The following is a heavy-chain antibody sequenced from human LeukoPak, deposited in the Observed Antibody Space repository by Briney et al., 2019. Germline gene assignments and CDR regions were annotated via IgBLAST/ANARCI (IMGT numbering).Heavy chain of an antibody. J-gene: IGHJ4*02. D-gene: IGHD5-18*01. Sequence: SETLSLTCTVSGVSISTYYWSWIRQHPGKGLEWIGYISDVGSNDYNPSLKGRVTISRDTSKNQFSLKLSSVTAADTAVYYCAGRRGYSYGSKNPPIDYWGQGTLVTVSS. CDR3: AGRRGYSYGSKNPPIDY. CDR1: GVSISTYY. CDR2: ISDVGSN. V-gene: IGHV4-59*12.